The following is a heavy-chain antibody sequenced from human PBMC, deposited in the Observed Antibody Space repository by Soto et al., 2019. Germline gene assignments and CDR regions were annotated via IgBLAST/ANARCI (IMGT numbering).Heavy chain of an antibody. CDR2: MYHSGST. Sequence: SETLSLTCAVSGGSISSGGYSWSWIRQPPGKGLEWIGYMYHSGSTYYNPSLKSRVTISIDRSKNQFSLKLSSVTAADTAVYYCASDRSGFDYWGQGTLVPVSS. D-gene: IGHD2-15*01. CDR1: GGSISSGGYS. CDR3: ASDRSGFDY. J-gene: IGHJ4*02. V-gene: IGHV4-30-2*01.